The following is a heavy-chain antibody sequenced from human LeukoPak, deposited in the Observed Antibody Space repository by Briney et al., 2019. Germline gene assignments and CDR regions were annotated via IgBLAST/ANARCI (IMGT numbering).Heavy chain of an antibody. CDR3: TTDQVEAYYDFWSGFRGG. V-gene: IGHV3-15*01. CDR1: GFTFSNAW. CDR2: IKSKTDGGTT. D-gene: IGHD3-3*01. Sequence: GGSLRLTCAASGFTFSNAWMSWVRQAPGKGLEWVGRIKSKTDGGTTDYAAPVKGRFTISRDDSKNTLYLQMNSLKTEDTAVYYCTTDQVEAYYDFWSGFRGGWGQGTLVTVSS. J-gene: IGHJ4*02.